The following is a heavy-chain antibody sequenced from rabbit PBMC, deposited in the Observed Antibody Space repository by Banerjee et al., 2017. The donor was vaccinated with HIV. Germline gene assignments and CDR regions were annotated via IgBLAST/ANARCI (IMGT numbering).Heavy chain of an antibody. D-gene: IGHD2-1*01. Sequence: QQLVESGGGLVQPGASLTLTCTASEFSFSSSYYMCWVRQAPGKGLEWIACIYAGSGGSTWYASWAKGRFTISKTSSTTVTLQMTSLTAADTATYFCARGINGDRQFNFWGPGTLVTDS. CDR2: IYAGSGGST. V-gene: IGHV1S40*01. CDR1: EFSFSSSYY. CDR3: ARGINGDRQFNF. J-gene: IGHJ4*01.